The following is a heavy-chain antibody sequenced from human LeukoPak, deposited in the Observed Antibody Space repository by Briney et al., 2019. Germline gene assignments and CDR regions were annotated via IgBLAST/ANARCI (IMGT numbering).Heavy chain of an antibody. CDR2: IKQDGREK. CDR3: ATTIFGVVNDN. V-gene: IGHV3-7*01. J-gene: IGHJ4*02. D-gene: IGHD3-3*01. CDR1: GFTFSSYW. Sequence: PGGSLRLSCVASGFTFSSYWMSWVRQAPGKGLEWVANIKQDGREKYYVDSVKGRFTISRDNAKNSLYLQMNSLRAEDTAVYYCATTIFGVVNDNWGQGTLVTVSS.